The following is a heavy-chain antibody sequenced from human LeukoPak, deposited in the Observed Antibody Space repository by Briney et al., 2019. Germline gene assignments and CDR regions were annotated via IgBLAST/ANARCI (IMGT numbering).Heavy chain of an antibody. CDR1: GGSISSSSYY. V-gene: IGHV4-39*07. CDR2: IYYSGST. Sequence: SETLSLTCTVSGGSISSSSYYWSWIRQPPGKGLEWIGSIYYSGSTYYNPSLKSRVTISVDTSKNQFSLKLSSATAADTAIYYCARDGRAGSLFAYWGQGTLVTVSS. CDR3: ARDGRAGSLFAY. J-gene: IGHJ4*02. D-gene: IGHD6-19*01.